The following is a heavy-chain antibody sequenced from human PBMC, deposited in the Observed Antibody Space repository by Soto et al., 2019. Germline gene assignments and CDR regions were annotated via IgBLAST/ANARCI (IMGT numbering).Heavy chain of an antibody. CDR2: LYYTGRT. CDR3: ARQGWRNWNLDY. J-gene: IGHJ4*02. CDR1: GASISSRSYC. V-gene: IGHV4-39*01. D-gene: IGHD1-1*01. Sequence: QLQLQESGPGLVKPSETLSLTCTVSGASISSRSYCWGWIRQPPGKGLEWVGNLYYTGRTYYNPTLQSRVTISVTTSKIHFSLELSSVTAAEPAVYYCARQGWRNWNLDYWGQGTLVTVSS.